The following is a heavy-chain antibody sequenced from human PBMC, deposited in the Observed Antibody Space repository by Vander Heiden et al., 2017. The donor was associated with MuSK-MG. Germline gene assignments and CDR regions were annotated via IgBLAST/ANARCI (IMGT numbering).Heavy chain of an antibody. CDR3: TTKEF. Sequence: EVQLVESGGGLVQPGRSLKLSCAASGFTFSGSAMHWVRQASGKGLEWVGRIRSKTNNYATAYAASVKGRFTISRDDSKNTAYLQMNSLRTEDTALYYCTTKEFWGQGTLVTVSS. CDR1: GFTFSGSA. CDR2: IRSKTNNYAT. D-gene: IGHD3-10*01. J-gene: IGHJ4*02. V-gene: IGHV3-73*01.